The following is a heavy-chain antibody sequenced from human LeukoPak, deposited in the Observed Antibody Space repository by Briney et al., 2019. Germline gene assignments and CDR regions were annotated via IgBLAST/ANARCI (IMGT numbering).Heavy chain of an antibody. CDR2: IKSKTGGGTT. J-gene: IGHJ4*02. D-gene: IGHD2-2*01. Sequence: GGSLRLSCAASGFTFSNAWMSWVRQAPGKGLEWVGRIKSKTGGGTTDYAAPVKGRFTISRDDSKNTLYLQMNSLKTEDTAVYYCTTNHIVVVPAAHSNDYWGQGTLVTVSS. CDR1: GFTFSNAW. V-gene: IGHV3-15*01. CDR3: TTNHIVVVPAAHSNDY.